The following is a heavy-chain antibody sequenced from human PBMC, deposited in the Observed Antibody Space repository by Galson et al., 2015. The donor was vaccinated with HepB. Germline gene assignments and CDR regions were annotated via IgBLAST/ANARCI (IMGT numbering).Heavy chain of an antibody. CDR2: VSYDGSNK. D-gene: IGHD5-18*01. Sequence: SLRLSCAASGFTFSGSGIHWVRRAPGKGLEWVASVSYDGSNKYYGDSVKGRFTISRDNSRNTVNLQMNSLRVDDTAMYYCAKERGDGENSDGYGDYWGQGTLVTVSS. V-gene: IGHV3-30*18. CDR1: GFTFSGSG. CDR3: AKERGDGENSDGYGDY. J-gene: IGHJ4*02.